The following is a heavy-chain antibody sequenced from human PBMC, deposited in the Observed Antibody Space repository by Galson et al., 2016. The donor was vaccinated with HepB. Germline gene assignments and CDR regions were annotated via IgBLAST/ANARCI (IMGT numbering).Heavy chain of an antibody. CDR3: ARGPRWLPIYYYYYMDV. V-gene: IGHV1-46*01. CDR1: GYTFTSYY. Sequence: SVKVSCKASGYTFTSYYMHWVRQAPGQGLEWMGIINPSGGSTSYAQEFQGRVTMTRDTSTSTVYMELSSLRSEDTAVYYCARGPRWLPIYYYYYMDVWGKGTTVTVSS. CDR2: INPSGGST. D-gene: IGHD2-15*01. J-gene: IGHJ6*03.